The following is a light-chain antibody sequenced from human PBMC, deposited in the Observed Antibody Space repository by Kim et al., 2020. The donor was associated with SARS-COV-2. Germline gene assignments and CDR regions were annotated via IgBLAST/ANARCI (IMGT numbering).Light chain of an antibody. Sequence: SASVGDSVTITCRASQNIHNYLNWYQQTAGKAPTLLIFAAATLQPGVPSRFSGSGSGTEFTLTISRLQPEDFATYFCQQSYVTPLTFGGGTKLEI. J-gene: IGKJ4*01. V-gene: IGKV1-39*01. CDR2: AAA. CDR3: QQSYVTPLT. CDR1: QNIHNY.